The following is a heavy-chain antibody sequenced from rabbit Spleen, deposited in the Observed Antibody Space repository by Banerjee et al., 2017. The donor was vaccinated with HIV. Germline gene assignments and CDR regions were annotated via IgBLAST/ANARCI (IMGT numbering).Heavy chain of an antibody. CDR3: AKDGYSSDGYPFDL. J-gene: IGHJ4*01. V-gene: IGHV1S40*01. CDR1: GFDFSSYW. D-gene: IGHD7-1*01. Sequence: QSLEESGGDLVKPGASLTLTCTASGFDFSSYWICWVGQAPGKALELISCISAGSSGRTYYANWARGRFTISKTSSTTVTLQMTSLTAADAATFFCAKDGYSSDGYPFDLWGQGTLVPVS. CDR2: ISAGSSGRT.